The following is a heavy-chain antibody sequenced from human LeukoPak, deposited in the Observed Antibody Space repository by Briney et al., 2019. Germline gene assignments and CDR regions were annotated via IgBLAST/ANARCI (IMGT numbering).Heavy chain of an antibody. V-gene: IGHV4-4*07. J-gene: IGHJ6*03. CDR1: GCSISSYY. D-gene: IGHD3-3*01. CDR3: ARGHDSWSGYYYYDMDV. CDR2: IYTSGST. Sequence: PSETLSLTCTVSGCSISSYYWSCILQPAGKGLQWIVRIYTSGSTNYNPSLKSRVTMSADTSKNQFSLKLSSVTAADTAVYYCARGHDSWSGYYYYDMDVWGKGTTVTAAS.